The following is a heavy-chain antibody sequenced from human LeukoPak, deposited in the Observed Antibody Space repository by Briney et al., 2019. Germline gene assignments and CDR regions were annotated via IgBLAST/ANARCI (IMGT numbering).Heavy chain of an antibody. Sequence: GGSLRLSCAASGFTFSSYAMHWVRQAPGKGLEYVSAISSNGGSTYYANSVKGRFTTSRDNSKNTLYLQMGSLRAEDMAVYYCAREDVVAAAGLNDYWGQGTLVTVSS. D-gene: IGHD6-13*01. CDR3: AREDVVAAAGLNDY. CDR1: GFTFSSYA. V-gene: IGHV3-64*01. J-gene: IGHJ4*02. CDR2: ISSNGGST.